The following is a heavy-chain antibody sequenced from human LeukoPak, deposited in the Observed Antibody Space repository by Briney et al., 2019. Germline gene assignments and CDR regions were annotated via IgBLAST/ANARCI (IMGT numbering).Heavy chain of an antibody. CDR1: GGSFSGYY. V-gene: IGHV4-34*01. CDR2: INQSGST. J-gene: IGHJ4*02. D-gene: IGHD4-23*01. Sequence: SETLSLTCGASGGSFSGYYWHWIRQSPGKGLEWIGEINQSGSTNYNPSLKSRVTISVDTSKNQFSLKLSSVTAADTAVYYCARGDYGGNDLDYWGQGTLVTVSS. CDR3: ARGDYGGNDLDY.